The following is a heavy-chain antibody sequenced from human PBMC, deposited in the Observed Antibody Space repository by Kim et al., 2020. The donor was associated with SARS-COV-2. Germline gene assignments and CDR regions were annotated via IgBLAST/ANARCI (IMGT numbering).Heavy chain of an antibody. Sequence: GGSLRLSCAASGFTVSSNYMSWVRQAPGKGLEWVSVIYSGGSTYYADSVKGRFTISRDNSKNTLYLQMNSLRAEDTAVYYCARDSLVGATISGLRWRAFDYWGQGTLVTVSS. CDR1: GFTVSSNY. J-gene: IGHJ4*02. D-gene: IGHD1-26*01. CDR2: IYSGGST. V-gene: IGHV3-53*01. CDR3: ARDSLVGATISGLRWRAFDY.